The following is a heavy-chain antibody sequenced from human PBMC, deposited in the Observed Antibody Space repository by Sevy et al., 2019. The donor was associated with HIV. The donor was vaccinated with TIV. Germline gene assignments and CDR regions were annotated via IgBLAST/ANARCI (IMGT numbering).Heavy chain of an antibody. CDR1: GFTFSSYG. V-gene: IGHV3-30*18. J-gene: IGHJ6*02. CDR3: ANGAPWWQQLVFGYYGMDV. Sequence: GGSLRLSCAASGFTFSSYGMHWVRQAPGKGLEWVAVISYDGSNKYYADSVKGRFTISRDNSKNTLYLQMNSLRAEDTAVYYCANGAPWWQQLVFGYYGMDVWGQGTTVTVSS. CDR2: ISYDGSNK. D-gene: IGHD6-13*01.